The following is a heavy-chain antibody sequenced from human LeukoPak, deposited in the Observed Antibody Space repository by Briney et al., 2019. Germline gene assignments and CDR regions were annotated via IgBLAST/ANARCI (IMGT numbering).Heavy chain of an antibody. J-gene: IGHJ4*02. CDR3: AREREDTCSSTSCYPYYFDY. D-gene: IGHD2-2*01. Sequence: GGSLRLSCAASGFTFSNSAMSWVRQAPGKGLKWVSVIYSGGSTYYADSVKGRFTISRDNSKNTLYLQMNSLRAEDTAVYYCAREREDTCSSTSCYPYYFDYWGQGTLVTVSS. V-gene: IGHV3-66*02. CDR1: GFTFSNSA. CDR2: IYSGGST.